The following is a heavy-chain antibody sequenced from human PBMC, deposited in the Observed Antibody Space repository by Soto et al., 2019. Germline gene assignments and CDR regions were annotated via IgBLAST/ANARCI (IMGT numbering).Heavy chain of an antibody. CDR2: ISYHGINK. D-gene: IGHD2-8*01. J-gene: IGHJ4*02. V-gene: IGHV3-30-3*01. Sequence: QVQLVESGGGVVQPGGSLRLSCAASGFTFSTSAMHWVRQAPGKGLEWVALISYHGINKYYADSVEGRFTISRDNSKNTLYLQMNSLRAEDTSAYYCARDSTKYAYYWGQGTLVTVSS. CDR1: GFTFSTSA. CDR3: ARDSTKYAYY.